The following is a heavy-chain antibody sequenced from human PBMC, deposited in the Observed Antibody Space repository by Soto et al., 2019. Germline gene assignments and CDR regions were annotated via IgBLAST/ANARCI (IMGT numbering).Heavy chain of an antibody. J-gene: IGHJ3*02. CDR3: ATCYNYYDSVGTFDS. D-gene: IGHD3-22*01. Sequence: SQTLSLSCSVSGGSISGGGYYWSWIRQHPGKGLEWIGYIYYSGIAYYNPSLKSRVTISVDTSKKQFSLKLSSVTAADTAVYNCATCYNYYDSVGTFDSWGQGTLVT. CDR1: GGSISGGGYY. V-gene: IGHV4-31*03. CDR2: IYYSGIA.